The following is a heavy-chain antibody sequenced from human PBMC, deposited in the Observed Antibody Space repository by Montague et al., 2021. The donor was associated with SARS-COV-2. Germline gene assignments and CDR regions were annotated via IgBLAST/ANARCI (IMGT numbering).Heavy chain of an antibody. CDR3: ARHRNYGDHSLDNWFHP. J-gene: IGHJ5*02. D-gene: IGHD4-17*01. CDR2: IYNSGTT. CDR1: GDSTSCPNRY. Sequence: SETLSLTCTVSGDSTSCPNRYWGWIRQPPGKGLDWIGTIYNSGTTYYNPSLKSRLTISIDTSKNQFSLKLSSVTAADTAVYYCARHRNYGDHSLDNWFHPWGQGTMVTVSS. V-gene: IGHV4-39*01.